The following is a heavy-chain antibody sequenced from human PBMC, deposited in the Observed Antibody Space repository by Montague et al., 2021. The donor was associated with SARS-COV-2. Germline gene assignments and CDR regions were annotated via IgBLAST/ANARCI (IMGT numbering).Heavy chain of an antibody. CDR1: GGSISSYY. V-gene: IGHV4-4*07. Sequence: SETLSLTCTVSGGSISSYYWYWFRQSPPTGLGWIGLSYNSESSSSNHSLSSRVTMSVDTSKNQFSLKLSPVTAADTDVYYCVRDQGRSNWNYPDYWGQGTLVTVSS. CDR3: VRDQGRSNWNYPDY. D-gene: IGHD1-1*01. CDR2: SYNSESS. J-gene: IGHJ4*02.